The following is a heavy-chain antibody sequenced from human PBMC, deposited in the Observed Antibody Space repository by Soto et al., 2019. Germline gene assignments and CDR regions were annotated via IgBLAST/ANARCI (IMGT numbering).Heavy chain of an antibody. CDR1: GGSISSSRNY. Sequence: SETLSLTCTVSGGSISSSRNYWGWIRQPPVMAVELSGTILYCGRTFYNPSPMSRGIISVDTYNNQFFLKLSSVTASDSAVYFVARHSTVTDPFDYWGRGSLVTVSS. J-gene: IGHJ4*02. V-gene: IGHV4-39*01. D-gene: IGHD4-17*01. CDR2: ILYCGRT. CDR3: ARHSTVTDPFDY.